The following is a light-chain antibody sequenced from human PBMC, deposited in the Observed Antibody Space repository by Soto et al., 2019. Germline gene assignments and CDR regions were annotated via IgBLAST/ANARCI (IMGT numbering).Light chain of an antibody. V-gene: IGLV1-44*01. CDR2: RNN. CDR3: AAWDDSLNVYV. J-gene: IGLJ1*01. Sequence: QSVLTQPPSASGTPGQRVTISCSGSYSNIGSRPVNWYQQFPGTAPKLLMYRNNQRPSGVPDRFSGSKSGTSASLAISGLQSEDEADYYCAAWDDSLNVYVFGTGTKVTVL. CDR1: YSNIGSRP.